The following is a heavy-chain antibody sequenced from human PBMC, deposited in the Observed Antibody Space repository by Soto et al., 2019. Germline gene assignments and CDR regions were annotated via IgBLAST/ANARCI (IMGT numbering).Heavy chain of an antibody. CDR2: ISCTGNST. CDR1: GFTFSSYA. D-gene: IGHD1-1*01. V-gene: IGHV3-23*01. Sequence: EVQLLESGGGLIQPGGSLRLSCAASGFTFSSYAMSWVRQVQGKGLEWDSGISCTGNSTYYAGSVKGRFFISRDSSKNTVYLPIDSPGAEVTAVYYCAKDAGQQGRFDHWGQGALVTVSP. CDR3: AKDAGQQGRFDH. J-gene: IGHJ4*02.